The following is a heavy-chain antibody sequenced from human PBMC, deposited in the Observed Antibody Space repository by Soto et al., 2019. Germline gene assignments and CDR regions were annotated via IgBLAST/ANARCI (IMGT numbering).Heavy chain of an antibody. Sequence: GGSLRLSCAASGFTFSSYAMSWVRQAPGKGLEWVSAISGSGGSTYYADSVKGRFNISRENSKNTLYLQMNSLRAGDTAVYYCAKDHFPVVVVAANEYYGMDVWGQGTTVTVSS. J-gene: IGHJ6*02. V-gene: IGHV3-23*01. D-gene: IGHD2-15*01. CDR1: GFTFSSYA. CDR2: ISGSGGST. CDR3: AKDHFPVVVVAANEYYGMDV.